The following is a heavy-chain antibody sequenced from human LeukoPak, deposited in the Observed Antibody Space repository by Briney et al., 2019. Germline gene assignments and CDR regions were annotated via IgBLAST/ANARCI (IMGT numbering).Heavy chain of an antibody. CDR1: GGSISSISSNNYH. J-gene: IGHJ6*02. V-gene: IGHV4-39*02. CDR3: AREMGVVTAHGIDV. D-gene: IGHD4-23*01. Sequence: SETLSLTCTVSGGSISSISSNNYHWGWIRQPPGKGLEWIGSIYYSGSTYYNPSLKSRVTISVDTSKNQFSLKLSSVTAADTALYYCAREMGVVTAHGIDVWGQGTTVTVSS. CDR2: IYYSGST.